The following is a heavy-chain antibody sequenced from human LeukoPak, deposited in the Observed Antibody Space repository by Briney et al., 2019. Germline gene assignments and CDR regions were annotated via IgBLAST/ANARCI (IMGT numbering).Heavy chain of an antibody. J-gene: IGHJ4*02. CDR3: GQGRPGDY. CDR1: GFTFSTSS. CDR2: ISSGSNTI. V-gene: IGHV3-48*02. D-gene: IGHD3-10*01. Sequence: GGSLRLSCAASGFTFSTSSMNRVRQAPGKGLEWISYISSGSNTIYYADSVKGRFTISRDNAKNSLYLQVNSLRDEDTAVYYCGQGRPGDYWGQGTLVTVSS.